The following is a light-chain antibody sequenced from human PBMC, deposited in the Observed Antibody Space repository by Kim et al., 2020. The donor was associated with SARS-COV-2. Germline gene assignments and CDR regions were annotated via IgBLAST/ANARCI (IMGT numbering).Light chain of an antibody. Sequence: GDRVTVTCRASQDISSWLTWYQQKPGKAPELLIYTASSLQSGVPSRFSGSRSGTDFTLTINSLQPEDFATYYCQQTNSFPLTFGGGTKV. V-gene: IGKV1-12*01. CDR3: QQTNSFPLT. CDR1: QDISSW. J-gene: IGKJ4*01. CDR2: TAS.